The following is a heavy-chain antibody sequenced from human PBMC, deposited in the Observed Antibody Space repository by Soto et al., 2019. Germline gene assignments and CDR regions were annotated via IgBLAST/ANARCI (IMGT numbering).Heavy chain of an antibody. CDR3: GRGGSDSPMAPGY. D-gene: IGHD5-18*01. V-gene: IGHV3-74*01. CDR1: GFTFSSYW. CDR2: INPDGSAT. J-gene: IGHJ4*02. Sequence: PGGSLSLSCAASGFTFSSYWMHWVRQAPGKGLVWVSRINPDGSATNYADSVKGRFTISRDNAKNTLYLQMNSLRAEDTAVFYCGRGGSDSPMAPGYWGQGALLTVSS.